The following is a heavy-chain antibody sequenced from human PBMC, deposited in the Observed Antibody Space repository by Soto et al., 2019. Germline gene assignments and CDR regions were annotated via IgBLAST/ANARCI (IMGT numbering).Heavy chain of an antibody. V-gene: IGHV1-2*04. CDR1: GYTFTSYG. D-gene: IGHD3-22*01. J-gene: IGHJ5*02. Sequence: ASVKVSCKASGYTFTSYGISWVRQAPGQGLEWMGWINPNSGGTNYAQKFQGWVTMTRDTSISTAYMELSSLRSEDTAVYYCARDRGPSSGYYPYWFDPWGQGTLVTVSS. CDR3: ARDRGPSSGYYPYWFDP. CDR2: INPNSGGT.